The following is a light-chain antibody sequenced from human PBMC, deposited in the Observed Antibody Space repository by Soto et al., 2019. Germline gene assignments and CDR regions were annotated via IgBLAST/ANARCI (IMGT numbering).Light chain of an antibody. CDR3: QQYGSSPTYT. CDR2: SAS. J-gene: IGKJ2*01. CDR1: QSVSSSY. V-gene: IGKV3-20*01. Sequence: EIVLTKSPGTLSLSPGERATLSCRASQSVSSSYLAWYQQKPGQAPRLLIYSASSRATGIPDRFSGSGSGTDFTLTISRLEPEDFAVYYCQQYGSSPTYTFGQGTKLEIK.